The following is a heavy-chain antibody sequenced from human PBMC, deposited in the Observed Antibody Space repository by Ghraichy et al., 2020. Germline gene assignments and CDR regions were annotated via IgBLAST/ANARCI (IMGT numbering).Heavy chain of an antibody. V-gene: IGHV3-30*18. D-gene: IGHD6-19*01. Sequence: GGSLRLSCVDSGFTFHSYGMHWVRQAPCKGLEWVAVISYDGSNRYYAESVKGRFTISRDNSKNTLYLQMNSLRSEDTAVYYCAKEAVGLFDYWGQGTLVIVSS. J-gene: IGHJ4*02. CDR2: ISYDGSNR. CDR1: GFTFHSYG. CDR3: AKEAVGLFDY.